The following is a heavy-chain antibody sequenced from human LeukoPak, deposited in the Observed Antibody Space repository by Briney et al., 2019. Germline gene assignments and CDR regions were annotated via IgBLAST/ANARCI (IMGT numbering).Heavy chain of an antibody. J-gene: IGHJ4*02. CDR2: ISSSGTTI. CDR3: ARAYGDYIVGEYYFDY. V-gene: IGHV3-48*03. D-gene: IGHD4-17*01. CDR1: GFTFSSYE. Sequence: GGSLRLSCAASGFTFSSYEMNWVRQAPGKGLEWVSYISSSGTTIYNTDSVKGRFTISRDTAKNSLYLQMNSLRAEDTAVYYCARAYGDYIVGEYYFDYWGQGTLVTVSS.